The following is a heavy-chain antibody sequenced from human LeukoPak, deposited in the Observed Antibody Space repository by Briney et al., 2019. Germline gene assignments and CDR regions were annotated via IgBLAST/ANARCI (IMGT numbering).Heavy chain of an antibody. CDR3: ARAIVVVPAARPSYYYYYGMDV. J-gene: IGHJ6*02. CDR2: IYYSGST. CDR1: GGSISSSSYY. V-gene: IGHV4-39*07. Sequence: PSETLSLTCTVSGGSISSSSYYWGWIRQPPGKGLEWIGSIYYSGSTYYNPSLKSRVTISVDTSKNQFSLKLSSVTAADTAVYYCARAIVVVPAARPSYYYYYGMDVWGQGTTVTVSS. D-gene: IGHD2-2*01.